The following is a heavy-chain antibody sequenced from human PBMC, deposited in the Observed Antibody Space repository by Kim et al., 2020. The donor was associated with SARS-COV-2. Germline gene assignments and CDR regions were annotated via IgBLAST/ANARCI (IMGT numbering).Heavy chain of an antibody. J-gene: IGHJ4*01. V-gene: IGHV3-66*02. Sequence: GGSLRLSCAASGFTVSSNYMSWVRKAPGKGLEWVSVIYSGGSTYSADSVKGRFTISRDNSKKTLYLQMNSLRAEDTAVYYCAREYYYDISGYPYYFDYSGQVTLVTVAS. CDR3: AREYYYDISGYPYYFDY. CDR2: IYSGGST. D-gene: IGHD3-22*01. CDR1: GFTVSSNY.